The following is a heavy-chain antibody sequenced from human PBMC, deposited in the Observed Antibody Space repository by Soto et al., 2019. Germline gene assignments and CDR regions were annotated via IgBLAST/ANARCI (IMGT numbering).Heavy chain of an antibody. CDR3: AKSSQSTVTTFAY. V-gene: IGHV4-31*03. Sequence: SETLSLTCTVSGGSISSGGYYWSWIRQHPGKGLEWIGYIYYSGSTYYNPSLKSRVTISVDTSKNQFSLKLSSVTAADTAVYYCAKSSQSTVTTFAYWGQGTLVTVSS. CDR2: IYYSGST. J-gene: IGHJ4*02. CDR1: GGSISSGGYY. D-gene: IGHD4-17*01.